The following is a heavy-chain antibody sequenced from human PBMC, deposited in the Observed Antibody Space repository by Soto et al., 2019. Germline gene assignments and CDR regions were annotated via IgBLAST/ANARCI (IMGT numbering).Heavy chain of an antibody. J-gene: IGHJ4*02. D-gene: IGHD3-9*01. V-gene: IGHV5-51*01. CDR1: GYSFNSHW. CDR2: IYPDDSDT. Sequence: PGESLKISCKGSGYSFNSHWVGWVRQMPGKGLEWMGIIYPDDSDTRYSPSFQGHVTISADKSISTAYLQWSSLKASDSATYYCARRDMLTGYVYFDYWGQGTQVTVSS. CDR3: ARRDMLTGYVYFDY.